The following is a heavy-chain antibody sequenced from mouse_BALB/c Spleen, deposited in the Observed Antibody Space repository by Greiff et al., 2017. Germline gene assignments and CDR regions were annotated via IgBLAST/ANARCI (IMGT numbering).Heavy chain of an antibody. V-gene: IGHV1-14*01. CDR3: ARYGEYGAYFDV. J-gene: IGHJ1*01. Sequence: VHVKQSGPELVKPGASVKMSCKASGYTFTSYVMHWVKQKPGQGLEWIGYINPYNDGTKYNEKFKGKATLTSDKSSSTAYMELSSLTSEDSAVYYCARYGEYGAYFDVWGAGTTVTVSS. CDR2: INPYNDGT. CDR1: GYTFTSYV. D-gene: IGHD2-10*02.